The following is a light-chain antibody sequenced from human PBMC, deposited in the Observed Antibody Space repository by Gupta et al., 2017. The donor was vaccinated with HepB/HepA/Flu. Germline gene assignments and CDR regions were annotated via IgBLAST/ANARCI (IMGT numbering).Light chain of an antibody. CDR1: SNDVGDHGS. J-gene: IGLJ2*01. V-gene: IGLV2-14*03. Sequence: QPALPPPAPASWTSKQPTTISCTGTSNDVGDHGSACLNQQHASKAHILVIYDVSKRSAVFASRVSGSTSDKTSPLTISVPPEEDEADYYCGSDTSRTTLVFGGGTKVTVL. CDR3: GSDTSRTTLV. CDR2: DVS.